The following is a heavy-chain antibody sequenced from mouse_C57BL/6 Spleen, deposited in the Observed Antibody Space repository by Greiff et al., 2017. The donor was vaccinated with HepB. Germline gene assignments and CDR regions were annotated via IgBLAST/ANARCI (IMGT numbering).Heavy chain of an antibody. CDR2: ILPGSGST. J-gene: IGHJ4*01. CDR3: ASGAGQALGGMDY. CDR1: GYTFTGYW. Sequence: VQLQQSGAELMKPGASVKLSCKATGYTFTGYWIEWVKQRPGHGLEWIGEILPGSGSTNYNEKFKGKATFTADTSSHTAYMQRSSLTTEDSAIYYCASGAGQALGGMDYWGQGTSVTVSS. D-gene: IGHD3-2*02. V-gene: IGHV1-9*01.